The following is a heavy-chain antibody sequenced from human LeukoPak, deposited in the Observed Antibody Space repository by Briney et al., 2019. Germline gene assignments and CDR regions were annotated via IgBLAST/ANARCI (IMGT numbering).Heavy chain of an antibody. D-gene: IGHD2-15*01. CDR1: GGSISSGSYY. CDR3: ARQRWFAFDI. Sequence: DPSETLSLTCTVSGGSISSGSYYWSWIRQPPGKGLEWIGEINHSGSTNYNPSLKSRVTISVDTSKNQFSLKLSSVTAADTAVYYCARQRWFAFDIWGQGTMVTVSS. J-gene: IGHJ3*02. V-gene: IGHV4-39*01. CDR2: INHSGST.